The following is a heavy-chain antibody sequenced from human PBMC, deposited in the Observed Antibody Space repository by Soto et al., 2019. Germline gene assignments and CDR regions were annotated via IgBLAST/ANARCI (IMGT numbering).Heavy chain of an antibody. J-gene: IGHJ4*02. CDR1: GFTFSDYY. Sequence: QVQPVESGGGLVKPGGSLRLSCAASGFTFSDYYMSWIRQAPGKGLEWVSYISSSDSIYYADSVKGRFTISRDNAKNSLYLQMNSLRAEDTAVYYCARDLGYYDSSGYFDYWGQGTLVTVSS. CDR3: ARDLGYYDSSGYFDY. V-gene: IGHV3-11*01. D-gene: IGHD3-22*01. CDR2: ISSSDSI.